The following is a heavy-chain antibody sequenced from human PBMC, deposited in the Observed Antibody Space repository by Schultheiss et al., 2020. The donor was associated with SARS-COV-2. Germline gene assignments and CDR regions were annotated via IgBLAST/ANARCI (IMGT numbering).Heavy chain of an antibody. J-gene: IGHJ6*02. CDR1: GFTFSSYA. D-gene: IGHD4-11*01. CDR3: ARSPMTTARGYYYYGMDV. Sequence: GGSLRLSCAASGFTFSSYAMSWVRQAPGKGLEWVGRIKSKTDGGTTDYAAPVKGRFTISRDNSKNTLYLQMNSLRAEDTAVYYCARSPMTTARGYYYYGMDVWGQGTTVTVSS. CDR2: IKSKTDGGTT. V-gene: IGHV3-15*01.